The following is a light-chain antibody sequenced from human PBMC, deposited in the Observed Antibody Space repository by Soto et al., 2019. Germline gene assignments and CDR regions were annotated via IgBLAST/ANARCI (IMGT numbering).Light chain of an antibody. CDR3: QKYNNAPRT. Sequence: DIQMTQSPSSLSASVGDTVTITCRASQGISNYLAWYQQKPGQVPNLLIYAASTLQSGVPSRFSGSGSGTDFTLTISRLRPEDVATYYCQKYNNAPRTFGKGAKVEI. V-gene: IGKV1-27*01. CDR1: QGISNY. J-gene: IGKJ1*01. CDR2: AAS.